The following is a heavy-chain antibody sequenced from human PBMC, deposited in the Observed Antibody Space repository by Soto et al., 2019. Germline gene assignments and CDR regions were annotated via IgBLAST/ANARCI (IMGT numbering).Heavy chain of an antibody. CDR3: AKDGQPFGSGYTYYYYYYMDV. D-gene: IGHD3-3*01. CDR1: GFTFSSYG. J-gene: IGHJ6*03. Sequence: QVQLVESGGGVVQPGRSLRLYCAASGFTFSSYGMHWVRQAPGKGLEWVAVISYDGSNKYYADSVKGRFTISRDNSKNTLYLQMNSLRAEDTAVYYCAKDGQPFGSGYTYYYYYYMDVWGKGTTVTVSS. CDR2: ISYDGSNK. V-gene: IGHV3-30*18.